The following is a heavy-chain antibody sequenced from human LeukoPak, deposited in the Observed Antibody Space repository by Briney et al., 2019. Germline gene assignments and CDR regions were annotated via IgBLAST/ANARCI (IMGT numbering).Heavy chain of an antibody. J-gene: IGHJ2*01. Sequence: ASVKVSCKVSGYALSESSIHWVRQTPGEGFEWMGGFDTEYVETTYAQKFRGRVTMTEDTSTDTAYMELMNLRSDDTAVYYCVSDRSDGGYAESNGYPTFDLWGRGTLVTVSS. V-gene: IGHV1-24*01. D-gene: IGHD5-24*01. CDR1: GYALSESS. CDR2: FDTEYVET. CDR3: VSDRSDGGYAESNGYPTFDL.